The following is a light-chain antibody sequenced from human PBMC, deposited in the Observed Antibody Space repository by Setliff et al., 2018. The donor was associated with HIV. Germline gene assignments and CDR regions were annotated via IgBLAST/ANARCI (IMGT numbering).Light chain of an antibody. CDR1: SSDVGGFNY. CDR2: EVN. CDR3: AAWGNTLTGRSYV. J-gene: IGLJ1*01. Sequence: SALAQPASVSGSPGQSITISCTGTSSDVGGFNYVSWYQRHPGKAPKFMIYEVNNRPSGVSNRFSGSKSGNTASLSISGLQAEDEADYYCAAWGNTLTGRSYVFGTGTKVTVL. V-gene: IGLV2-14*01.